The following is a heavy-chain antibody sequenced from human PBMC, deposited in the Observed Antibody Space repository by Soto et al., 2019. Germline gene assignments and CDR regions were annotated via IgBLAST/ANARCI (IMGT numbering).Heavy chain of an antibody. CDR1: GFTFSSYG. Sequence: QVQLVESGGGVVQPGRSLRLSCAASGFTFSSYGMHWVRQAPGKGLEWVAVIWYDGSNKYYADSVKGRFTISRDNSKNXLXXQMNSLRAEETAVYYCARDRGSSSWYAYYDYGMDVWGQGTTVTVSS. J-gene: IGHJ6*02. D-gene: IGHD6-13*01. CDR2: IWYDGSNK. CDR3: ARDRGSSSWYAYYDYGMDV. V-gene: IGHV3-33*01.